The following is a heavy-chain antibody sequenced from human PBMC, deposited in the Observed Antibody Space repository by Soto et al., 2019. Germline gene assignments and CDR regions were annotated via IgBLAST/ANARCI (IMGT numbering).Heavy chain of an antibody. Sequence: EVQLVDSGGGLVQPGGSLRLSCAASGFTFSSYWMSWVRQAPGKGLEWLANIKQDGSEKYYVDSVKGRFTISRDNAKNSMYLQMNSLRAADTAVYYCARDGQIGGYLGDAFDIWGQGTMVTVSS. J-gene: IGHJ3*02. CDR2: IKQDGSEK. D-gene: IGHD6-13*01. V-gene: IGHV3-7*01. CDR3: ARDGQIGGYLGDAFDI. CDR1: GFTFSSYW.